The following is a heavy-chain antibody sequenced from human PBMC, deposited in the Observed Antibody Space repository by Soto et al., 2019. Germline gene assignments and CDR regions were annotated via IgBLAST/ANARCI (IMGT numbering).Heavy chain of an antibody. D-gene: IGHD3-22*01. V-gene: IGHV1-3*01. CDR2: INAGNGNT. J-gene: IGHJ4*02. CDR1: GYTFTNYA. CDR3: ARGEMYYYDSSRYFRFAY. Sequence: ASVKVSCKASGYTFTNYAMHWVRQAPGQRLEWMGWINAGNGNTKYSQKFQARVTITRDTSASTAYMELSSLRSEDTAVYYCARGEMYYYDSSRYFRFAYWGQGTLVTGSS.